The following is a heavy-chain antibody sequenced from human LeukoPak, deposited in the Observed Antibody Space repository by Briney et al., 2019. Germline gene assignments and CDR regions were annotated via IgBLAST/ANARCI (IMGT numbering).Heavy chain of an antibody. V-gene: IGHV3-48*03. D-gene: IGHD3-9*01. CDR2: ISTTGNTK. Sequence: GGSLRLSCAASGFTSSSSEMYWVRQAPGKGLEWVSYISTTGNTKYYADSVQGRFTVSRDNGQSLLFLQMNSLRAGDTAIYYCARVFVSGYDVLTGYFRAFDYWGQGALVTVSS. J-gene: IGHJ4*02. CDR3: ARVFVSGYDVLTGYFRAFDY. CDR1: GFTSSSSE.